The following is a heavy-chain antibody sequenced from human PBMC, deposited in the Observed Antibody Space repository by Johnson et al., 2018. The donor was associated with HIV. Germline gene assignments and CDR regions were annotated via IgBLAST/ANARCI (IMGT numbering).Heavy chain of an antibody. CDR2: IGGSGTNT. CDR1: GFIFSNYA. CDR3: AKDPLVVPAATLDAFDI. Sequence: VQLVESGGGVVQPGRSLRLSCAASGFIFSNYAMSWVRQAPGKGLEWVSSIGGSGTNTYYADSVKGRFTISRDNSKNTLYLQMHSLRAEDTAIYYCAKDPLVVPAATLDAFDIWGQGTMVTVSS. D-gene: IGHD2-2*01. V-gene: IGHV3-23*04. J-gene: IGHJ3*02.